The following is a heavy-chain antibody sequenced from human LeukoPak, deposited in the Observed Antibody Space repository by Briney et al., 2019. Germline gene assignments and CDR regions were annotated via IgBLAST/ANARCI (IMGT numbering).Heavy chain of an antibody. Sequence: GASVKVSCKASGFTFTDYSLNWVRQAPGQGLEWMGWINTNTGHPTYAQGFTGRFVFSLDTSVSTTYLQIRNLKAEDTAVYYCARGYNDDYWGQGTLVTVSS. V-gene: IGHV7-4-1*02. D-gene: IGHD5-18*01. J-gene: IGHJ4*02. CDR2: INTNTGHP. CDR1: GFTFTDYS. CDR3: ARGYNDDY.